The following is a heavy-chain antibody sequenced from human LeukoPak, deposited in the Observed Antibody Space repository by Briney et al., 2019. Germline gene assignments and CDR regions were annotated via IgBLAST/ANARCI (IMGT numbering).Heavy chain of an antibody. V-gene: IGHV3-30*18. D-gene: IGHD3-10*01. CDR3: AKWGSAGAFDI. CDR2: ISYDGSNK. CDR1: GFTFSSYW. J-gene: IGHJ3*02. Sequence: GGSLRLSCAASGFTFSSYWMHWVRQAPGKGLEWVAVISYDGSNKYYADSVKGRFTISRDNSKNTLYLQMNSLRAEDTAVYYCAKWGSAGAFDIWGQGTMVTVSS.